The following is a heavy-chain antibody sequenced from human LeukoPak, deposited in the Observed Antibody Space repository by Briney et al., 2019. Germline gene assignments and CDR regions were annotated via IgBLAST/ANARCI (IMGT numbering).Heavy chain of an antibody. J-gene: IGHJ6*02. Sequence: SETLSLTCAVYGGSFSGYYWSWIRQPPGKGLEWIGEINHSGSTNYNPSLKSRVTISVDTSKNQFSLKLSSVTAADTAVYYCARGFAYRSGGSCYYYYYGMDVWGQGTTVTVSS. D-gene: IGHD2-15*01. CDR2: INHSGST. V-gene: IGHV4-34*01. CDR3: ARGFAYRSGGSCYYYYYGMDV. CDR1: GGSFSGYY.